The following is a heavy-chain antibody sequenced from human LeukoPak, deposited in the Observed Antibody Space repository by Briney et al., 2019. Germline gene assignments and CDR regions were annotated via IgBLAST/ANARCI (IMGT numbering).Heavy chain of an antibody. J-gene: IGHJ4*02. Sequence: PGGSLRLSCAASGITFSSYGMGWVRQAPGKGLEWVSSISSTGGTTYYADSVKGRFTISRDNSKNTLYLQMNSLRAEDTAIYYCARKTYSSGWYDGGRAATFDYWGQGTLVTVSS. CDR2: ISSTGGTT. V-gene: IGHV3-23*01. D-gene: IGHD6-19*01. CDR3: ARKTYSSGWYDGGRAATFDY. CDR1: GITFSSYG.